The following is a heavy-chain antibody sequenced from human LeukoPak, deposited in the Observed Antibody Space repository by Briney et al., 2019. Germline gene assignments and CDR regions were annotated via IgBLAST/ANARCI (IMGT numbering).Heavy chain of an antibody. CDR2: INPNSGVT. Sequence: ASVKVSCKASGYTFTSYDINWVRQATGQGLEWMGWINPNSGVTNYAQKFQGRVTLTRDTPISTAYMEVSRLRSDDTAVYYCARAHMTTVTLGDYWGQGSLVTVSS. CDR3: ARAHMTTVTLGDY. J-gene: IGHJ4*02. D-gene: IGHD4-11*01. CDR1: GYTFTSYD. V-gene: IGHV1-2*02.